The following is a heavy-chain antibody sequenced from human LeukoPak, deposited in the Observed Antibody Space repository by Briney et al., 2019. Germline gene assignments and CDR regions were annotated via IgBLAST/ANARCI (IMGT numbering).Heavy chain of an antibody. CDR1: GYTFTDYY. D-gene: IGHD4-11*01. V-gene: IGHV1-2*02. Sequence: GASVKVSCKASGYTFTDYYMHWVRQAPGQGLQWMGWINPHSGGTNHAQKFQGRVTLTRDTSINTAYMDLNWLTREDTAVYLCMRDPRTTKNAFGIWLQRTLVTVSS. CDR2: INPHSGGT. J-gene: IGHJ3*02. CDR3: MRDPRTTKNAFGI.